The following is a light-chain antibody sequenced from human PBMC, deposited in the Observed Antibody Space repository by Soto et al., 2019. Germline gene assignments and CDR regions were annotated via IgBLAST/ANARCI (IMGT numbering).Light chain of an antibody. CDR1: SSDVGGYNY. V-gene: IGLV2-8*01. CDR3: SSYAGSNNGAV. J-gene: IGLJ2*01. CDR2: EVS. Sequence: QSALTQPPSASGSPGQSVTISCTGTSSDVGGYNYVSWYQHHPGKAPKLMIYEVSKRPSGVPDRFSGSKSGNTASLTVSGLQAEDEAEYYCSSYAGSNNGAVFGGGTKLTVL.